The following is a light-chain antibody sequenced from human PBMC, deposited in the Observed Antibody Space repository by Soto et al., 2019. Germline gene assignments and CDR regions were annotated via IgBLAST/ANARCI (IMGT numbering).Light chain of an antibody. V-gene: IGKV1-5*03. CDR3: QQYSSYPYT. Sequence: DIQLTQSPSTLSASVGDSVTITCRASQSIRSRLAWYQQKSGKAPKLLIYEASTLDSGVPSRFTGSGSGTEFTLPISSLQPDDFATYHCQQYSSYPYTVGQGTKLEIK. CDR2: EAS. CDR1: QSIRSR. J-gene: IGKJ2*01.